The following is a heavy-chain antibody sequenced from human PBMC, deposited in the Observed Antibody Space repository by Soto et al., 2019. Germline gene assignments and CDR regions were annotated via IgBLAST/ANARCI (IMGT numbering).Heavy chain of an antibody. CDR1: GFTFSAYW. Sequence: EVHLVESGGALVQPGESLRLSCAVSGFTFSAYWMHWVRQVPGKGLTWVSRISDDGSTATYADSVKGRFVISRDNAKNSLYLEMNTLRVDDSGLYYCARGPRVSSTGTGAHWGRGTLVTVSS. V-gene: IGHV3-74*01. D-gene: IGHD1-1*01. J-gene: IGHJ4*02. CDR2: ISDDGSTA. CDR3: ARGPRVSSTGTGAH.